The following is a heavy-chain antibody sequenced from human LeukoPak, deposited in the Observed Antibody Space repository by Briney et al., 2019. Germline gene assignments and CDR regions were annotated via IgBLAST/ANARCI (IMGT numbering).Heavy chain of an antibody. D-gene: IGHD3-22*01. V-gene: IGHV3-23*01. CDR2: ISGSGGST. CDR3: AKDMAAQPYYYDSSGYSPFQH. Sequence: GGYLRLSCAASGFTFNSYAVSWVRQAQGKGLEWFSAISGSGGSTYYAESVKGQFTISRENSRNALYLQMNRMRAADTAVYYSAKDMAAQPYYYDSSGYSPFQHWGQGTLVS. J-gene: IGHJ1*01. CDR1: GFTFNSYA.